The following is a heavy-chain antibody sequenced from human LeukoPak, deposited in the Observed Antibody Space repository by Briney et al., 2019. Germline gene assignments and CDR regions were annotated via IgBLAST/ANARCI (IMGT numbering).Heavy chain of an antibody. Sequence: SETLSLTCAVYGGSFSGYCWSWIRQPPGKGLEWIGEINHSGSTNYNPSLKSRVTISVDTSKNQFSLKLSSVTAADTAVYYCARGLGGGYDYWGQGTLVTVSS. CDR1: GGSFSGYC. CDR2: INHSGST. D-gene: IGHD2-15*01. V-gene: IGHV4-34*01. J-gene: IGHJ4*02. CDR3: ARGLGGGYDY.